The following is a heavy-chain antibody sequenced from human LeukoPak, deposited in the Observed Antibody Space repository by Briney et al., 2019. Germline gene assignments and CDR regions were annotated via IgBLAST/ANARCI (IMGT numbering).Heavy chain of an antibody. V-gene: IGHV4-4*09. CDR1: GGSISSYY. CDR2: IYTSGST. D-gene: IGHD5-24*01. CDR3: ARGSGWLQLDY. Sequence: TSETLSLTCTASGGSISSYYWSWIRQPPGKGLEWIGYIYTSGSTNYNPSLKSRVTISVDTPKNQFSLKLSSVTAADTAVYYCARGSGWLQLDYWGQGTLVTVSS. J-gene: IGHJ4*02.